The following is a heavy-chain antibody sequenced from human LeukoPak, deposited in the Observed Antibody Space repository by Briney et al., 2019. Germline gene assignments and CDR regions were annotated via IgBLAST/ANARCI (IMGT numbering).Heavy chain of an antibody. CDR3: ARGYYYGSGYMDV. V-gene: IGHV1-46*01. CDR1: GYTFTSYY. CDR2: INPSGGST. Sequence: ASVKVSCKASGYTFTSYYMHWVRQAPGQGLEWMGIINPSGGSTSYAQKFQGRVTMTRDMSTSTAYMELSRLRSDDTAVYYCARGYYYGSGYMDVWGKGTTVTISS. D-gene: IGHD3-10*01. J-gene: IGHJ6*03.